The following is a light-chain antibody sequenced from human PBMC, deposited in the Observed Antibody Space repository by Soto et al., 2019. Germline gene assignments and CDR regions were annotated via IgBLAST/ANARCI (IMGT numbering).Light chain of an antibody. V-gene: IGKV1-6*01. CDR1: QGIRNY. J-gene: IGKJ1*01. Sequence: ALQMTQSPSSLSASVGDRVTITCRASQGIRNYLGWYQQKPGKAPKLLIYAASSLQSGVPSRFSGSGSGTDFTLTISSLQPEDFATYYCLQDYNYPRTFGQGTKVEIK. CDR2: AAS. CDR3: LQDYNYPRT.